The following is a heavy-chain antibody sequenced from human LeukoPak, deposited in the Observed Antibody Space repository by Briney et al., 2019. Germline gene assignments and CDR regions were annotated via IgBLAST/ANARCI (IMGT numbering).Heavy chain of an antibody. V-gene: IGHV3-64*02. CDR3: TRDGGSFCDFDY. CDR1: GFSFRNYA. J-gene: IGHJ4*02. CDR2: INTDGRIT. D-gene: IGHD1-26*01. Sequence: GGSLGLSCVASGFSFRNYAIPWVRQAPGKGLEYVSVINTDGRITYYADSVKGRFTISRDNSKNTVYLQMGSLRGEDMAVYYCTRDGGSFCDFDYWGQGALVTVSS.